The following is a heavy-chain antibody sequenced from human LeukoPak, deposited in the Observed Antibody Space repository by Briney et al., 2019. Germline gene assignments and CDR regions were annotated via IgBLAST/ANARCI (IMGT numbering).Heavy chain of an antibody. D-gene: IGHD6-6*01. V-gene: IGHV6-1*01. Sequence: SQTLSLTCAISGDSVSSNSAAWNWIRQSPSRGLEWLGRTYYRSKWYNDYAVSVKSRITINPDTSKNQFSLQLNSVTPVDTAVYYCARDTLRRSSSQLVQYYFDYWGQGTLVTVSS. J-gene: IGHJ4*02. CDR1: GDSVSSNSAA. CDR3: ARDTLRRSSSQLVQYYFDY. CDR2: TYYRSKWYN.